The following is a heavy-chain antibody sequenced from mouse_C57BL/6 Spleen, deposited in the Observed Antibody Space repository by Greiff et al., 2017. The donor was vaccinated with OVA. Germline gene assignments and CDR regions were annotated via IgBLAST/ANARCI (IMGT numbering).Heavy chain of an antibody. CDR2: IDPSDSYT. Sequence: QVQLQQPGAELVRPGTSVKLSCKASGYTFTSYWMHWVKQRPGQGLEWIGVIDPSDSYTNYNQKFKGKATLTVDTSSSTAYMQLSSLTSEDSAVYYCARGNDYDADAMDYWGQGTSVTVSS. D-gene: IGHD2-4*01. J-gene: IGHJ4*01. CDR1: GYTFTSYW. V-gene: IGHV1-59*01. CDR3: ARGNDYDADAMDY.